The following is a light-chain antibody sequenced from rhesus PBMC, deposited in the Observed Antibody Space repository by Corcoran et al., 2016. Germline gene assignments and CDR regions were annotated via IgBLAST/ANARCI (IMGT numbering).Light chain of an antibody. J-gene: IGKJ1*01. CDR2: DAS. CDR3: LQHNSDPPWT. Sequence: DIQMTQSPSSLSASVGDTVTITCRASQGLKSYLNWFPQKPGKAPKLLIYDASSLEIGVPSRFSGSGSGADFTLTISSLQPEDFAVYYCLQHNSDPPWTFGQGTKVEIK. V-gene: IGKV1-28*03. CDR1: QGLKSY.